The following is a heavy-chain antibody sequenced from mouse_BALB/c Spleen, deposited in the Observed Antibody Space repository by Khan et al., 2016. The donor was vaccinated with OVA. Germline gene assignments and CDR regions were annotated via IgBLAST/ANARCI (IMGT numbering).Heavy chain of an antibody. CDR2: ISTGSYTI. J-gene: IGHJ2*01. CDR1: GFTFSSFG. CDR3: DRVNYYGTSCVDY. V-gene: IGHV5-17*02. D-gene: IGHD1-1*01. Sequence: EVELVESGGGLVQPGGSRKLSCAVSGFTFSSFGMHWVRQAPEKGLEWVAYISTGSYTIYYADTVKGRFTIHSDTPKNTLFLQMNSLRSEDTAMYYCDRVNYYGTSCVDYWGQGTTLTVSS.